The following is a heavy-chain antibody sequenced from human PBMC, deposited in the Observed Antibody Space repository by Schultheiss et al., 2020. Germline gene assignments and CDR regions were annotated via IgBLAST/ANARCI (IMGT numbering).Heavy chain of an antibody. J-gene: IGHJ6*02. CDR1: GDSVSSNSAA. Sequence: SQTLSLTCAISGDSVSSNSAAWNWIRQSPSRGLEWLGRTYYRSKWYNDYAVSVKSRITINPDTSKNQFSLQLNSVTPEDTAVYYCARAGRGSYRSYYYYGMDVWGQGTTVTVSS. CDR2: TYYRSKWYN. V-gene: IGHV6-1*01. D-gene: IGHD1-26*01. CDR3: ARAGRGSYRSYYYYGMDV.